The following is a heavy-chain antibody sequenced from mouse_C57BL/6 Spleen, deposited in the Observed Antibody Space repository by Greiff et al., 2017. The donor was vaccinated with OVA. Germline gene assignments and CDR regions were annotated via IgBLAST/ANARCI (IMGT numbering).Heavy chain of an antibody. CDR1: GFSLSTFGMG. D-gene: IGHD2-1*01. Sequence: QVTLKESGPGILQPSQTLSLTCSFSGFSLSTFGMGVGWIRQPSGKGLEWLAHIWWDDDKYYNPALKSRLTISKDTSKNQVFLKIANVDTADTATYSCARIALYGNYAVSAYWGQGTLVTVSA. J-gene: IGHJ3*01. CDR2: IWWDDDK. V-gene: IGHV8-8*01. CDR3: ARIALYGNYAVSAY.